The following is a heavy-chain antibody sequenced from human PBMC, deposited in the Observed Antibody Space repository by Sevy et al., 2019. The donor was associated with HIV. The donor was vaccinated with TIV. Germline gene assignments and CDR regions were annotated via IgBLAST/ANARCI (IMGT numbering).Heavy chain of an antibody. V-gene: IGHV4-39*01. D-gene: IGHD6-13*01. Sequence: SETLSLTCTVSGGSIISSSYYWGWIHQPPGKGLDWIGSIFYIGTTYYNPSLKSRVSISVDTAKNQFSLRVNSVTAADTAVYYCARRIAAAAIDYWGQGTLVTVSS. CDR3: ARRIAAAAIDY. CDR2: IFYIGTT. J-gene: IGHJ4*02. CDR1: GGSIISSSYY.